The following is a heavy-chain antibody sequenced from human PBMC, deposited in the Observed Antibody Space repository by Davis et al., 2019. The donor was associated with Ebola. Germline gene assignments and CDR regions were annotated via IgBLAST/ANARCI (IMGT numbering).Heavy chain of an antibody. J-gene: IGHJ4*01. CDR3: ANSGYSYGSYYCNY. CDR1: GFTSSSNV. CDR2: ISGSGGST. V-gene: IGHV3-23*01. Sequence: PSGSLSLSCAVSGFTSSSNVMSCVCQAPGKGLEWVSAISGSGGSTYYADSVKGRFTISRDNSKNTRYLQMNSLKAEDTAVYYCANSGYSYGSYYCNYWGQGALVTVSS. D-gene: IGHD5-18*01.